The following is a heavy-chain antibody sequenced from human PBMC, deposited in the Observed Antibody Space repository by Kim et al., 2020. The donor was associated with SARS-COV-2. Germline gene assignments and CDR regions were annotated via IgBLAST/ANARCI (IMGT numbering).Heavy chain of an antibody. V-gene: IGHV3-43*01. CDR2: INWDGDTA. CDR1: GFTFEDYT. CDR3: AKEGVMSFDH. J-gene: IGHJ4*02. D-gene: IGHD3-16*01. Sequence: GGSLRLSCAASGFTFEDYTMHWVRQVPGKGLEWLSRINWDGDTAYYADSVKGRFTISRDNSKNSLYLQMNSLRTEDTALYFCAKEGVMSFDHWGQGTLVTVSS.